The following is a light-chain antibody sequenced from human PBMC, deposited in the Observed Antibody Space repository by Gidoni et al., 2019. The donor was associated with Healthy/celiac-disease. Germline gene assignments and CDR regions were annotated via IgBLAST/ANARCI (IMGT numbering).Light chain of an antibody. Sequence: QSVLTQPPSVSPAPGQKVTIPCSGSSSNIGNNYVSWYQQIPGTAPKLLIYENNKRPSGIPDRFSGSKSGTSATLGITGLQTGDEADYYCGTWDSSLSAVVFGGGTKLTVL. CDR2: ENN. J-gene: IGLJ2*01. V-gene: IGLV1-51*02. CDR1: SSNIGNNY. CDR3: GTWDSSLSAVV.